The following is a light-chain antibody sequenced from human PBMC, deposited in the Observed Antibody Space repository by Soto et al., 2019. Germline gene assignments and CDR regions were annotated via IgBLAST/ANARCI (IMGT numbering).Light chain of an antibody. CDR2: DVT. CDR3: SSYTSKSSLI. V-gene: IGLV2-14*01. CDR1: SSDVGGYKY. J-gene: IGLJ2*01. Sequence: QSALTQPASVSGSPGQSITISCTGTSSDVGGYKYVSWYQLHPGTAPKLVIYDVTNRPSGVSNRFSGSKSGNTASLTISGLQAEDEADYYCSSYTSKSSLIFGGGTKLTVL.